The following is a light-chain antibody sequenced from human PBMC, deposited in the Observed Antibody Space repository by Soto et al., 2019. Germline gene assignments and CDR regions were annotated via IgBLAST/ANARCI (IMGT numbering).Light chain of an antibody. Sequence: QSALTQPGSVSGSPGQSITISCTGTSSDVGGYNYVSWYQQHPGKAPTLMIYDVTNRPSGVSNRFSGSKSGNTASLTISGLQAEDEADYYCSLYTSSTLVLCGGG. CDR3: SLYTSSTLVL. V-gene: IGLV2-14*01. CDR1: SSDVGGYNY. CDR2: DVT. J-gene: IGLJ2*01.